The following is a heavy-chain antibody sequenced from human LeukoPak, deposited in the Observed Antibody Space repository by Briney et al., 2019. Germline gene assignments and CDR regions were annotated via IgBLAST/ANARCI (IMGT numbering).Heavy chain of an antibody. J-gene: IGHJ3*02. Sequence: SETLSLTCTVSGDSISGYYWSWIRQPPGNGLEWIGHIYYNGNTNYNASLKGRVAISVDTPKNQFSLKVTSLTAADTAVYYCARPNSGTYPYDAFDIWGQGTMITVS. CDR2: IYYNGNT. CDR3: ARPNSGTYPYDAFDI. D-gene: IGHD1-26*01. V-gene: IGHV4-59*08. CDR1: GDSISGYY.